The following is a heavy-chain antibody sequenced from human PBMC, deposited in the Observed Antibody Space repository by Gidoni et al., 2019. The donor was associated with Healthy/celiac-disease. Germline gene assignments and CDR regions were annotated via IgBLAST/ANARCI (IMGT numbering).Heavy chain of an antibody. CDR2: ISGSGGST. CDR1: AFTFSSYA. CDR3: AKVATDYYYYYYMDV. Sequence: EVHLLESGGGLVQPGWSLRLSCAASAFTFSSYAMRWVRQAPGKGLEWVSAISGSGGSTYYAESVKGRFTISRDNSKNTLDRQMNSLRAEDTAVYYCAKVATDYYYYYYMDVWGKGTTVTVSS. V-gene: IGHV3-23*01. D-gene: IGHD1-26*01. J-gene: IGHJ6*03.